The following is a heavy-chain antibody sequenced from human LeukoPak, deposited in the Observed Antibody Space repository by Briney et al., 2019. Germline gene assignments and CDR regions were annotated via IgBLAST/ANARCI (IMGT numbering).Heavy chain of an antibody. Sequence: PGGSLRLSCAASGVTVSSNYMSWVRQAPGKGLEWVSVIYSGGSTYYADSVKGRFTISRENSKNTMYLQMNSLRAEDTAVYYCARAAPNWNSHWFDPWGQGTLVTVSS. CDR1: GVTVSSNY. V-gene: IGHV3-53*01. CDR2: IYSGGST. CDR3: ARAAPNWNSHWFDP. J-gene: IGHJ5*02. D-gene: IGHD1-7*01.